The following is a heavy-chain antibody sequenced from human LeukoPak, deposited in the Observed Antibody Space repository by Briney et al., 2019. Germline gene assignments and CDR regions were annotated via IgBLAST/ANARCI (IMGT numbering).Heavy chain of an antibody. D-gene: IGHD2-2*01. J-gene: IGHJ4*02. V-gene: IGHV3-9*03. CDR1: GFTFDDYA. Sequence: GGSLRLSCAASGFTFDDYAMHWVRQAPGKGLDWVSGISWNSGSIGYADSVKGRFTISRDNAKNSLYLQMNSLRAEDMALYYCAKGYCSSTSCRFDYWGQGALVTVSS. CDR2: ISWNSGSI. CDR3: AKGYCSSTSCRFDY.